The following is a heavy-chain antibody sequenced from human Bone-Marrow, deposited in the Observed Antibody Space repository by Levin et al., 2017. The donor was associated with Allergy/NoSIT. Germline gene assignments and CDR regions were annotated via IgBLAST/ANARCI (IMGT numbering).Heavy chain of an antibody. J-gene: IGHJ4*02. CDR2: IKIRSDGGTT. Sequence: GGSLRLSCAASGFTFSNVWMTWVRQAPGKGLEWVGRIKIRSDGGTTDYAAPVKGRFTISRDDSKDMLYLQMNSLKVEDTAVYYCTTDFSRGYSGTWGQGALVTVSS. CDR1: GFTFSNVW. D-gene: IGHD3-3*01. CDR3: TTDFSRGYSGT. V-gene: IGHV3-15*01.